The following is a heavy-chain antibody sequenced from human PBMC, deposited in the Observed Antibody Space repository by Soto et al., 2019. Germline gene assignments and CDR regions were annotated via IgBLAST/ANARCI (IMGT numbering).Heavy chain of an antibody. CDR3: ARDVSPGSGGYYLDAFDV. J-gene: IGHJ3*01. V-gene: IGHV3-7*05. D-gene: IGHD6-25*01. CDR2: IKGDGSAK. Sequence: ESVGGLVQPGGSLRLSCAASGFAFANSWMTWVRQAPGKGLEWVANIKGDGSAKSYLDSVRGRFTVSRDNAENSLFLQMNILRAEDTALYYCARDVSPGSGGYYLDAFDVWGQGTMVAVSS. CDR1: GFAFANSW.